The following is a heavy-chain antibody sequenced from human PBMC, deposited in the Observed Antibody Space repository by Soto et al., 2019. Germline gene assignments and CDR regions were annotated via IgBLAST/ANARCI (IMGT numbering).Heavy chain of an antibody. Sequence: SVKVSCKASGGTFSNYAISWVRQAPGQGLEWMGGIIPIFGTANYAQKFQGRVTITADESTRTAYMELSSLRSEDTAVYYCARDGTLYDSSGYYYLYWGQGTLVTVSS. V-gene: IGHV1-69*13. D-gene: IGHD3-22*01. J-gene: IGHJ4*02. CDR3: ARDGTLYDSSGYYYLY. CDR1: GGTFSNYA. CDR2: IIPIFGTA.